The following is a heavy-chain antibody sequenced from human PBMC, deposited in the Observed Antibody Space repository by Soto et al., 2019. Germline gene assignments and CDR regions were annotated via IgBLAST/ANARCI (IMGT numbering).Heavy chain of an antibody. V-gene: IGHV3-48*02. J-gene: IGHJ5*02. CDR1: GFTFSSYS. Sequence: EVQLVESGGGLVQPGGSLRLSCAASGFTFSSYSMNWVRQAPGKGLEWVSYISFSSSTIFYADSVRGRFTISRDNAKNSLYLQMNPLRDEDTAVYYCARDNGMAGSFDPWGQGTLVTVSS. D-gene: IGHD2-8*01. CDR3: ARDNGMAGSFDP. CDR2: ISFSSSTI.